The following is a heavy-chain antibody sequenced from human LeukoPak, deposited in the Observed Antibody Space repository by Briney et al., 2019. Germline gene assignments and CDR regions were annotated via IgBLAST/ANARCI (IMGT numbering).Heavy chain of an antibody. Sequence: GASVKVSCKASGGTFSSYAISWVRQAPGQGLEWMGGIIPIFGTANYAQKFQGRVTITADESTSTAYMELSSLRSEDTAVYYCARDIGYCSSTSCPVDYWGQGTLVTVSS. CDR2: IIPIFGTA. CDR1: GGTFSSYA. D-gene: IGHD2-2*01. J-gene: IGHJ4*02. V-gene: IGHV1-69*13. CDR3: ARDIGYCSSTSCPVDY.